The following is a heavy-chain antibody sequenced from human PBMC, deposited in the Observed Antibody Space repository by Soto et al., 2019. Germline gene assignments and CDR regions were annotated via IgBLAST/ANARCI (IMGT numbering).Heavy chain of an antibody. CDR1: GGSISNSDYF. D-gene: IGHD1-1*01. CDR3: ASQLESTTYFDY. CDR2: ISHTGSP. J-gene: IGHJ4*02. Sequence: SETLSLTCTVSGGSISNSDYFWAWMRQPPGKGLEWVGTISHTGSPRYNPSLKSRVTISVDTSKNQFSLRLPPVTAADTAVFYCASQLESTTYFDYWGRGTLVTVSS. V-gene: IGHV4-39*01.